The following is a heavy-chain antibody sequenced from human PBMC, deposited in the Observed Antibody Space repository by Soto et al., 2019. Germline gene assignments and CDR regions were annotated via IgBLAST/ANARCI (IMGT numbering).Heavy chain of an antibody. J-gene: IGHJ6*02. D-gene: IGHD6-19*01. CDR3: ARDRIAVAGSYYYGMDV. CDR1: GYTFTSYG. CDR2: ISAYNGNT. Sequence: ASVKVSCKASGYTFTSYGISWVRQAPGQGLEWMEWISAYNGNTNYAQKLQGRVTMTTDTSTSTAYMELRSLRSDDTAVYYCARDRIAVAGSYYYGMDVWGQGTTVTVSS. V-gene: IGHV1-18*01.